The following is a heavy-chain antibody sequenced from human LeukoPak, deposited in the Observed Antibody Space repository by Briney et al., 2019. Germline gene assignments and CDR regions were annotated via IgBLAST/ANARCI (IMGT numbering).Heavy chain of an antibody. CDR3: ARDRGGFGTGSYDY. CDR2: IGSNGGST. J-gene: IGHJ4*02. D-gene: IGHD3-9*01. Sequence: GGSLRLSCAASGFTFSTYSMHWVRQAPGKGLEFVSAIGSNGGSTYYASSVKGRFTSSRDNSKNTLYLQMGSLRAEDMAVYYCARDRGGFGTGSYDYWGQGTMVTVSS. CDR1: GFTFSTYS. V-gene: IGHV3-64*01.